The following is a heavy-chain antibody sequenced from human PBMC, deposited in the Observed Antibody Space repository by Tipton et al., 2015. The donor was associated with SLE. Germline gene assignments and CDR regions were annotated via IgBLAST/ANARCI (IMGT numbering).Heavy chain of an antibody. J-gene: IGHJ4*02. D-gene: IGHD3-3*01. CDR2: IRYDGSSE. Sequence: SLRLSCAASGFTFSSYDMDWVRQTPGKGLEWVAFIRYDGSSEYYADSVKGRFTISRGNAKNTVYLQMDSLTLEDTAMYFCAKDRTHSDYGVVIGLWGQGTLVSVSS. CDR3: AKDRTHSDYGVVIGL. V-gene: IGHV3-30*02. CDR1: GFTFSSYD.